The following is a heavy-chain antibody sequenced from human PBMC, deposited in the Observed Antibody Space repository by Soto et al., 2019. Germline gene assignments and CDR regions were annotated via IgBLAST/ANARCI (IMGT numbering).Heavy chain of an antibody. J-gene: IGHJ4*02. CDR3: ARDVPAGLTPFDY. D-gene: IGHD2-2*01. CDR2: IKQDGSEK. Sequence: GGSLRLSCAASGFTFSSYWMSWVRQAPGKGLEWVANIKQDGSEKYYVDSVKGRFTISRDNAKNSLYLQMNSLRAEDTAVYYCARDVPAGLTPFDYWGQGTLVTVSS. V-gene: IGHV3-7*01. CDR1: GFTFSSYW.